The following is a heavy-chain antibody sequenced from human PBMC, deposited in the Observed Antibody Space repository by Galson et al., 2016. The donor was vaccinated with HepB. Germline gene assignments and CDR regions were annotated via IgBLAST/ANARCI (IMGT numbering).Heavy chain of an antibody. D-gene: IGHD1-26*01. J-gene: IGHJ5*01. CDR1: GGSISSHY. CDR3: ASIIGGATSMGWFDS. V-gene: IGHV4-59*08. Sequence: SETLSLTCTVSGGSISSHYWSWIRQPPGKGLEWIGYIYYSGSTSYSPSLKSPVTISVDTSKKQFSLKLSSVTAADTAVYYCASIIGGATSMGWFDSWGQGTLVTVSS. CDR2: IYYSGST.